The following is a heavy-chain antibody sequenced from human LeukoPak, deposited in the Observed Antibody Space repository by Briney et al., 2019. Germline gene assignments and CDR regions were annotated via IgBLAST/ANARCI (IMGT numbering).Heavy chain of an antibody. CDR1: GFTVSSNY. D-gene: IGHD6-19*01. V-gene: IGHV3-53*01. Sequence: PGGSLRLSCAASGFTVSSNYMSWVRQAPGKGLEWVSVIYSGGSTYYAGSVKGRFTISRDNSKNTLYLQMNSLRAEDTAVYYCARCYSSGWSDDAFDIWGQGTMVTVSS. J-gene: IGHJ3*02. CDR2: IYSGGST. CDR3: ARCYSSGWSDDAFDI.